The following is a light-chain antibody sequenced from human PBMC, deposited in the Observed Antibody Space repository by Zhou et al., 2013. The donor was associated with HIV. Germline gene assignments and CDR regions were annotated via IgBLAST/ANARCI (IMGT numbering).Light chain of an antibody. CDR2: GAS. CDR3: EQSYTPPHT. CDR1: QSIDNY. Sequence: DIQMTQSPSSLSAYVGDRVSITCRASQSIDNYLNWYQQKPGKAPKVLIYGASTLQSGVPSRFSGSGYGTDFTLTISGLQIEDFATYYCEQSYTPPHTFGEGPRWRS. V-gene: IGKV1-39*01. J-gene: IGKJ4*01.